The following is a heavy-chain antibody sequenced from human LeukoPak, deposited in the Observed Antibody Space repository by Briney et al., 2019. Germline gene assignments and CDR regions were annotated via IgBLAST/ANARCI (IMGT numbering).Heavy chain of an antibody. Sequence: PGGSLRLSCAASGFTFSSYSMNWVRQAPGKGLEWVSSISSSSSYIYYADSVKGRFTISRDNAKNSLYLQMNSLKTEDTAVYYCTTLQSYYYDSSGYYPDFDYWGQGTLVTVSS. D-gene: IGHD3-22*01. CDR3: TTLQSYYYDSSGYYPDFDY. CDR1: GFTFSSYS. J-gene: IGHJ4*02. CDR2: ISSSSSYI. V-gene: IGHV3-21*03.